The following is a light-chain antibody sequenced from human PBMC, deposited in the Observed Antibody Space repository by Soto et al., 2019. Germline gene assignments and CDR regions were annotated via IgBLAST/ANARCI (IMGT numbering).Light chain of an antibody. V-gene: IGKV1-39*01. J-gene: IGKJ2*01. CDR1: QSVSTS. CDR2: DAS. CDR3: QQSHSFPYT. Sequence: DIQLTQSPSSLSASVGDRVLITCRASQSVSTSLNWYRQKPGKAPELLIYDASNLQGGVPSRFSGSDSGADFTLAITSLQPEDCATYYCQQSHSFPYTFGQGTKLDIK.